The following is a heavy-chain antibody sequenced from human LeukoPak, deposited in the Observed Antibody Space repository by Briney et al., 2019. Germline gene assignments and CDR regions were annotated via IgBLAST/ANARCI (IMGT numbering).Heavy chain of an antibody. CDR1: GGSVSSGSYC. CDR2: IYYSGST. D-gene: IGHD3-16*01. CDR3: ARQGGSDY. J-gene: IGHJ4*02. Sequence: SETLSLTCTVSGGSVSSGSYCWSWIRQPPGKGLEWIGYIYYSGSTNYNPSLKSRVTISVDMSKNQFSLKLSSVTAADTAVYYCARQGGSDYWGQGTLVTVSS. V-gene: IGHV4-61*01.